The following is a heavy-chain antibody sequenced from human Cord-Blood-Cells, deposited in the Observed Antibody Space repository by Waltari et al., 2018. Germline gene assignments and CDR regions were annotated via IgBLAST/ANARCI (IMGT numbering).Heavy chain of an antibody. V-gene: IGHV4-38-2*02. CDR1: GYSISSGYY. CDR2: IYHSGST. CDR3: ARDSIEYQLLSAYYYYYYMDV. J-gene: IGHJ6*03. Sequence: QVQLQQSGPGLVKPSETLSLTCTVAGYSISSGYYWGWNRQPPGKGLEWFGSIYHSGSTYYNPTLKSRVTISVDTSKNQFSLKLSSVTAADTAVYYCARDSIEYQLLSAYYYYYYMDVWGKGTTVTVSS. D-gene: IGHD2-2*01.